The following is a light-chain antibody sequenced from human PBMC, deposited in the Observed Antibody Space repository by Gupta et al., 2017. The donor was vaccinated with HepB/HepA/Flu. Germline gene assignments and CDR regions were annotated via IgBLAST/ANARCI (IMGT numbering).Light chain of an antibody. Sequence: QSALTQPPSVSGTPGQRVTISCSGSRSNIGTNTVNWYQQLPGTAPKLLIYSNNQRPSGVPDRFSGSKSGTSASLAISGLQSEDEADYYCAAWDNSLNGLFGGGTKLTVL. V-gene: IGLV1-44*01. CDR3: AAWDNSLNGL. CDR1: RSNIGTNT. CDR2: SNN. J-gene: IGLJ3*02.